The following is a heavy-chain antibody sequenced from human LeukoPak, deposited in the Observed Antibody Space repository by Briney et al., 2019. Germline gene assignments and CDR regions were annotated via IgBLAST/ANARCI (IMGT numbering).Heavy chain of an antibody. CDR1: GFTFSSYS. D-gene: IGHD2-21*01. CDR3: AKEFNRGLPDY. Sequence: GGSLRLSCAASGFTFSSYSMNWVRRAPGKGLEWVSSISSGSSYIFYADSVKGRFTISRDNAKNSLYLQMSSLRAEDTAVYYCAKEFNRGLPDYWGQGTLVTVPS. J-gene: IGHJ4*02. CDR2: ISSGSSYI. V-gene: IGHV3-21*01.